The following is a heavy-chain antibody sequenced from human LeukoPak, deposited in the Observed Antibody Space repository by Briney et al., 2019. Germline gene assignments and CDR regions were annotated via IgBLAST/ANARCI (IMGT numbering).Heavy chain of an antibody. D-gene: IGHD5-24*01. V-gene: IGHV4-39*07. Sequence: SETLSLTSTVSGGSISSSSNYWGWIRQPPGKGLEWIGSMYYSGSTYYNPSLKSRVTISVDKSKNQFSLKLSSVTAADTAVYYCARGRDGYNNWYFDLWGRGTLVTVSS. CDR2: MYYSGST. CDR1: GGSISSSSNY. J-gene: IGHJ2*01. CDR3: ARGRDGYNNWYFDL.